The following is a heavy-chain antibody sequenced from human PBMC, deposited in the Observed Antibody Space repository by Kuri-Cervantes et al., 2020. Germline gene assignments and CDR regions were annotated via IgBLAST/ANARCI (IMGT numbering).Heavy chain of an antibody. CDR2: ISSSGSTI. Sequence: GGSLRLSCAASGFTFSDYYMSWIRQAPGKGLEWVSYISSSGSTIYYADSVKGRFTISRDNAKNSLYLQMNSLRAEDTAVYYCAKEGDKTTVTIDYWGQGTLVTVSS. CDR1: GFTFSDYY. D-gene: IGHD4-17*01. V-gene: IGHV3-11*01. J-gene: IGHJ4*02. CDR3: AKEGDKTTVTIDY.